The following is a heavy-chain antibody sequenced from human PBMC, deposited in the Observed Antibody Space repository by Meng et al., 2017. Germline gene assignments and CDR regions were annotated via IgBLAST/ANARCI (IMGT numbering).Heavy chain of an antibody. CDR2: MNPNSGNT. J-gene: IGHJ4*02. D-gene: IGHD3-10*01. V-gene: IGHV1-8*03. Sequence: ASVKVSCKASGGTFSSYAINWVRQATGQGLEWMGWMNPNSGNTGYAQKFQGRVTITRNTSISTAYMELSSLRSEDTAVYYCARSYYYGSGSYYNVRNFDYWGQGTLVTVSS. CDR1: GGTFSSYA. CDR3: ARSYYYGSGSYYNVRNFDY.